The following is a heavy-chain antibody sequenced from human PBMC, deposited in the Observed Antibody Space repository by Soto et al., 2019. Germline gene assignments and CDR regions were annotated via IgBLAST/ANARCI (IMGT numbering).Heavy chain of an antibody. J-gene: IGHJ4*01. Sequence: GGSLRLSCAASGFTFSSYAMSWVRQAPGKGLEWVSAISGSGGSTYYADSVKGRFTISSDNSKNTLYLQMNSLRAEDTAVDYCAKGGSYYDSSGYYYGGGYFDFWGHGTLVTVSS. CDR2: ISGSGGST. CDR1: GFTFSSYA. D-gene: IGHD3-22*01. V-gene: IGHV3-23*01. CDR3: AKGGSYYDSSGYYYGGGYFDF.